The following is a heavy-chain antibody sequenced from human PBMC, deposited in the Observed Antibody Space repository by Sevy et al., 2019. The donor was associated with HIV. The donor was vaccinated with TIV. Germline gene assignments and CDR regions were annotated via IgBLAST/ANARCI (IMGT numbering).Heavy chain of an antibody. CDR2: IKQEGNEK. CDR3: ARERARHWYFDL. V-gene: IGHV3-7*03. Sequence: QLGGSLRLSCAASGFTFRNYWMSWVRQAPGKGLEWVANIKQEGNEKYYVDSVKGRFTISRDNAKNSLYLQMNSLRVEDTAVYYCARERARHWYFDLWGRGTLVTVSS. CDR1: GFTFRNYW. J-gene: IGHJ2*01.